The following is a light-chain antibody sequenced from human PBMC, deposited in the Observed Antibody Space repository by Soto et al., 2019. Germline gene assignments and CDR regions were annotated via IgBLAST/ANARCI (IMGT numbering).Light chain of an antibody. CDR2: DAS. CDR3: QQRRYWPVT. V-gene: IGKV3-11*01. CDR1: QSVSSY. J-gene: IGKJ1*01. Sequence: EIVLTQSPAILSMSPGERATLSCRASQSVSSYFAWYQQKPGQAPRLLIYDASNRATGVQARFSGSGSGTDFTLPISSLEPEDFAVYYCQQRRYWPVTFGQGTKVEIK.